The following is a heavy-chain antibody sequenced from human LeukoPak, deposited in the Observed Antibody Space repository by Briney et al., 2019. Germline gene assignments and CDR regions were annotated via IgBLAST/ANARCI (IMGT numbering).Heavy chain of an antibody. CDR1: GGTFSSYA. Sequence: ASVKVSCKASGGTFSSYAISWVRQAPGQGLEWMGWISTYNGDTNYAQKLQGRVTMTTDTSTNTAYMELRSLRSDDTAVYYCAREGLGELTLDYWGQGTLVTVYS. V-gene: IGHV1-18*01. J-gene: IGHJ4*02. D-gene: IGHD3-16*01. CDR3: AREGLGELTLDY. CDR2: ISTYNGDT.